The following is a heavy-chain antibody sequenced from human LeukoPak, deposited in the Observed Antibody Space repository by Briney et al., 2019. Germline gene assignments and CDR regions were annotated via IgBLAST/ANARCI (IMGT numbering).Heavy chain of an antibody. CDR3: ARRPQERWEPGASYFDY. Sequence: GESLKISCKGSGYSFTSYWIGWVRQMPGKGLEWMGIIYPGDSDTRYSTSFQGQVTISADKSISTAYLQWSSLKASDTAMYYCARRPQERWEPGASYFDYWGQGTLVTVSS. D-gene: IGHD1-26*01. CDR1: GYSFTSYW. CDR2: IYPGDSDT. V-gene: IGHV5-51*01. J-gene: IGHJ4*02.